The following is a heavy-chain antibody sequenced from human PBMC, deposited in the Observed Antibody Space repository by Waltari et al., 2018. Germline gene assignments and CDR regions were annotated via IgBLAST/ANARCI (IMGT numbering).Heavy chain of an antibody. J-gene: IGHJ4*02. V-gene: IGHV4-59*01. CDR1: GGSISSYS. CDR3: AMRGYSYGLDY. Sequence: QVQLQESGPGLVKPSETLSLTCTVSGGSISSYSWSWIRQPPGKGLEWIGYIYYSGSTNYNPSLKSRVTISVDTSKNQFSLKLSSVTAADTAVYYCAMRGYSYGLDYWGQGTLVTVSS. D-gene: IGHD5-18*01. CDR2: IYYSGST.